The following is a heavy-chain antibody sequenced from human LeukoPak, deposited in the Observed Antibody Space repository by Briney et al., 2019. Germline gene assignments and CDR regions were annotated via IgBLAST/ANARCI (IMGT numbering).Heavy chain of an antibody. CDR2: IKPDGSEK. D-gene: IGHD3-22*01. J-gene: IGHJ4*02. V-gene: IGHV3-7*01. Sequence: GGSLRFSCADSGFTFSTYWMSWLRQVPGKGLEWVANIKPDGSEKYYADSVKGRFSISRDNAKNSLYLQMNNLRAEDTAVYYCARTKNSGRYYYFDYWGPGTLVTVSS. CDR1: GFTFSTYW. CDR3: ARTKNSGRYYYFDY.